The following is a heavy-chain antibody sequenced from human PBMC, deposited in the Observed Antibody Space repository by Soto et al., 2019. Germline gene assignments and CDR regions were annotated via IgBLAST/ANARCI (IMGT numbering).Heavy chain of an antibody. CDR3: ARVTGYYDILTGYYYYGMDV. J-gene: IGHJ6*02. D-gene: IGHD3-9*01. V-gene: IGHV5-51*01. CDR2: IYPGDSDT. CDR1: GYSFTTYW. Sequence: GESLKISCQASGYSFTTYWISWVRQMPGKGLEWMGIIYPGDSDTRYSPSFQGRVTMTRNTSISTAYMELSSLRSEDTAVYYCARVTGYYDILTGYYYYGMDVWGQGTTVTVSS.